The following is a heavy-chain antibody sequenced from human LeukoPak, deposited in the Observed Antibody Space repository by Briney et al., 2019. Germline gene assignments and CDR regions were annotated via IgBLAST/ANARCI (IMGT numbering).Heavy chain of an antibody. CDR3: TRIGYCTSTSCYADSFDI. V-gene: IGHV3-48*03. Sequence: LTGASVLLSGSSSGFTHSRYQLGWVRPAPRKGLEGVSYISSSGSIIYYAASVKGRFTISRDNAKTSLYLQMTSLRAEDTAVYYCTRIGYCTSTSCYADSFDIWGQGTMVTVSS. D-gene: IGHD2-2*01. CDR1: GFTHSRYQ. CDR2: ISSSGSII. J-gene: IGHJ3*02.